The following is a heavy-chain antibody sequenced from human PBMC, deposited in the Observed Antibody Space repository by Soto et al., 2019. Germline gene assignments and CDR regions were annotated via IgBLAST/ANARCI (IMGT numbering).Heavy chain of an antibody. CDR2: ISAYNGNT. J-gene: IGHJ4*02. CDR1: GYTFTSYG. V-gene: IGHV1-18*01. Sequence: ASVKVSCKASGYTFTSYGISWVRQAPGQGLEWMGWISAYNGNTNYAQKLQGRVTMTTDTSTSTAYMELRSLRSDDTAVYYCARGFRIGYCSGGSCYSGDYWGQGTLVTVSS. CDR3: ARGFRIGYCSGGSCYSGDY. D-gene: IGHD2-15*01.